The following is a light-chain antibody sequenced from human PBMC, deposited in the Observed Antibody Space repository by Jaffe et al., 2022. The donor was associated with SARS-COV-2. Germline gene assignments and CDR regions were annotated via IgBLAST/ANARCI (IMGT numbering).Light chain of an antibody. J-gene: IGLJ2*01. CDR1: SLRKCY. V-gene: IGLV3-19*01. CDR3: NSRDSSTNHVL. CDR2: GKN. Sequence: SSELTQDPAVSVALGQTVKITCQGDSLRKCYASWYQQRPGQAPLLVISGKNDRPSGIPDRFSGSTSGNTASLTITGAQAEDEADYYCNSRDSSTNHVLFGGGTKLTVL.